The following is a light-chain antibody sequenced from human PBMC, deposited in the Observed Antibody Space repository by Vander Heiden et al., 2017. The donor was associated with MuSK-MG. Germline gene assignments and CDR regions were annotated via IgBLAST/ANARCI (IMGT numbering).Light chain of an antibody. J-gene: IGKJ1*01. Sequence: DIQMTQSPSSLYASVGDRVTITCRASQSISTYLNWYQQKPGKAPKLLISATSNLQSGVPSRFSGSGSGTDFTLTISSLQPEDFATYSCQQSVNTPWTFGQGTKVEIK. CDR3: QQSVNTPWT. CDR2: ATS. V-gene: IGKV1-39*01. CDR1: QSISTY.